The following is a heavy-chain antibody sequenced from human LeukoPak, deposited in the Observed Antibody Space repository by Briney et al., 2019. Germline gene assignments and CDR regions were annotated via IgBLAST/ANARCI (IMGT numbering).Heavy chain of an antibody. J-gene: IGHJ5*02. Sequence: GASVKVSCKASRGTFSSYAIIWVRQAPGQGLEWMGGIIPILGTANSAQKFQGRVTITADESTSTAYMELSSLRSEDTAVYYCARDLNMIRGARYRPYKWFDPWGQGTLVTVSS. D-gene: IGHD3-10*01. CDR2: IIPILGTA. CDR1: RGTFSSYA. V-gene: IGHV1-69*13. CDR3: ARDLNMIRGARYRPYKWFDP.